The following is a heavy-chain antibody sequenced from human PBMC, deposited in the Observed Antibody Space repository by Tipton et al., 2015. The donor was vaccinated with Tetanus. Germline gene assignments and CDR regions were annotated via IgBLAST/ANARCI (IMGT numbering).Heavy chain of an antibody. CDR1: GFIVSSHY. Sequence: SLRLSCVASGFIVSSHYMSWVRQAPGKGLEWVSVMYSGGDTYYVDSVKGRFSISRDNAKNTLYLQMNSLRVEDTAVYYCARALIEAAGDYGDYWGQGTLVTVSS. CDR3: ARALIEAAGDYGDY. J-gene: IGHJ4*02. V-gene: IGHV3-53*01. D-gene: IGHD6-13*01. CDR2: MYSGGDT.